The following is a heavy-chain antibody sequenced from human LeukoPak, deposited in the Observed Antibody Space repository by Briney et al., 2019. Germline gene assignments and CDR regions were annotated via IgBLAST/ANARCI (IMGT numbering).Heavy chain of an antibody. CDR3: ARSTVTKAYGMDV. CDR1: RGSISSYY. Sequence: PSETLSLTCTVSRGSISSYYWNWIRQPPGKGLEWIGYIYYSGSTNYNPSLKSRVTISVDTSKNQFSLMVSSVTAADTAVYYCARSTVTKAYGMDVWGQGTTVTVSS. J-gene: IGHJ6*02. CDR2: IYYSGST. V-gene: IGHV4-59*01. D-gene: IGHD4-17*01.